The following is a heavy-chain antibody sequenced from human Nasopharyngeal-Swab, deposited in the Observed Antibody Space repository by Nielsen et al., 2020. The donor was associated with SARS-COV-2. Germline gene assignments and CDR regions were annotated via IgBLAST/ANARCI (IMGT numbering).Heavy chain of an antibody. CDR2: IRSKGNSYAT. D-gene: IGHD2-15*01. CDR1: GFIFSDSA. CDR3: TRCGGSCYTGKDY. J-gene: IGHJ4*02. V-gene: IGHV3-73*01. Sequence: GGSLRLSCAASGFIFSDSAIHWVRQASGKGLEWVGRIRSKGNSYATAYAASVKGRFTISRDDSKDTAYLQMNSLITGDTAVYYCTRCGGSCYTGKDYWGQGTLVTVSS.